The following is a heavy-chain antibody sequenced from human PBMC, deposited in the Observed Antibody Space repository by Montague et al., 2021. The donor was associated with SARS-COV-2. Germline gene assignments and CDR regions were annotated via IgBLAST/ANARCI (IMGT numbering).Heavy chain of an antibody. D-gene: IGHD2-15*01. J-gene: IGHJ3*01. CDR3: AKGPSCGGTPCYVLWAFDF. CDR2: VGASGVTT. Sequence: SLSLSLSASGFSFSTYAMTWARQPPGKGLEWVSAVGASGVTTFYADSVKGRFTISRDNSKSILYLQMNSLGVEDTAIYYCAKGPSCGGTPCYVLWAFDFWGQGTMVAVSS. V-gene: IGHV3-23*01. CDR1: GFSFSTYA.